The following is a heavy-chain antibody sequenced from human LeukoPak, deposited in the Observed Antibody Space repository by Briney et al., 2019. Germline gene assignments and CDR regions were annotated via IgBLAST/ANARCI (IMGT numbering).Heavy chain of an antibody. CDR3: ARLRYYAMDV. CDR1: GFTFSTYD. J-gene: IGHJ6*02. Sequence: GGSLRLSCAASGFTFSTYDMNWVRQAPGKGLEWVSYISSSSRTISYADSVKGRFTIFRDNAKNSLYLQMSSLRAEDTAVYYCARLRYYAMDVWGQGTTVTASS. V-gene: IGHV3-48*01. CDR2: ISSSSRTI.